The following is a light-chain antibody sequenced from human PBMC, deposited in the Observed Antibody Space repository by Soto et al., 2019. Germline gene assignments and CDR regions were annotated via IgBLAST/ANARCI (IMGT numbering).Light chain of an antibody. CDR2: RTL. V-gene: IGKV3-20*01. Sequence: EIVLTQSPGFLSVSPGERATLSCRASQTVRNGYLAWYQHKAGQAPRLLIYRTLSRAAGIPDRFSGSGSGTDFPLTISRLEPEDFAVYFCQQYADAPVTFCGGTKVEIK. CDR3: QQYADAPVT. J-gene: IGKJ4*01. CDR1: QTVRNGY.